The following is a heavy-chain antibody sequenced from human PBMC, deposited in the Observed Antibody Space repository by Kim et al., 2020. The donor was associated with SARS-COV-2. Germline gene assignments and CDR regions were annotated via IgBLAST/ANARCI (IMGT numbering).Heavy chain of an antibody. CDR1: GFTFSSYS. Sequence: GGSLRLSCAASGFTFSSYSMNWVRQAPGKGLEWVSSISSSSYIYYADSVKGRFTISRDNAKNSLYLQMNSLRAEDTAVYYCARGGQWLVRDLDYWGQGTLVTVSS. V-gene: IGHV3-21*01. J-gene: IGHJ4*02. CDR2: ISSSSYI. CDR3: ARGGQWLVRDLDY. D-gene: IGHD6-19*01.